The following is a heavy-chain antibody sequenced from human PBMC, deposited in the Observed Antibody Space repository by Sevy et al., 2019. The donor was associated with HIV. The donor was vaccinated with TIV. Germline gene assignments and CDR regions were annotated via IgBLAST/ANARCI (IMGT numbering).Heavy chain of an antibody. CDR3: ASLPGSGSSPDMDV. D-gene: IGHD3-10*01. Sequence: GGSLRLSCAASGSTFSSYSMNWVRQAPGKGLEWVSSISSSSSYIYYADSVKGRFTISRDNAKNSLYLQMNSLRAEDTAVYYCASLPGSGSSPDMDVWGQGTTVTVSS. CDR1: GSTFSSYS. J-gene: IGHJ6*02. CDR2: ISSSSSYI. V-gene: IGHV3-21*01.